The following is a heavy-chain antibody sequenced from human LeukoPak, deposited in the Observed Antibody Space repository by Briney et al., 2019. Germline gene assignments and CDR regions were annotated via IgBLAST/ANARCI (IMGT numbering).Heavy chain of an antibody. D-gene: IGHD3-9*01. V-gene: IGHV3-15*01. J-gene: IGHJ4*02. CDR2: IKSKTDGGTT. CDR3: TTGNDWLVGEDY. Sequence: PGGSLRLSCAASGFTFSNAWMSWVRQAPGKGLEWVGRIKSKTDGGTTDYDAPVKGRFTISRDDSKNTLYLQMNSLKTEDTAVYYCTTGNDWLVGEDYWGQGTLVTVSS. CDR1: GFTFSNAW.